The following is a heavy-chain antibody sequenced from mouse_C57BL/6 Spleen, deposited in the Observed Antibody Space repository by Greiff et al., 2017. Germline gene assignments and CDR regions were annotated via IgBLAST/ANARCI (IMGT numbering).Heavy chain of an antibody. V-gene: IGHV1-69*01. CDR1: GYTFTSYW. Sequence: QVQLQQPGAELVMPGASVKLSCKASGYTFTSYWMHWVKQRPGQGLEWIGEIDPSDSYTNYNQKFKGKSTLTVDKSSSTAYMQLSSLTSEDSAVYYCARYYYGSHWYFDVWGTGTTVTVSS. D-gene: IGHD1-1*01. CDR2: IDPSDSYT. CDR3: ARYYYGSHWYFDV. J-gene: IGHJ1*03.